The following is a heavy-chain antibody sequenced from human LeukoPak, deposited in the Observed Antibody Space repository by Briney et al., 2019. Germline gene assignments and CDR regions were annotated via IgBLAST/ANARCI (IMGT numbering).Heavy chain of an antibody. CDR1: GGSISSGSYY. V-gene: IGHV4-61*02. Sequence: SETLSLTCTVSGGSISSGSYYWSWIRQPAGKGLEWIGRIYTSGSTNYNPSLKSRVTISVDTSKNQFSLKLSSVTAADTAVYYCARGLRFEDYWGQGTLVTVSS. CDR2: IYTSGST. J-gene: IGHJ4*02. CDR3: ARGLRFEDY. D-gene: IGHD5-12*01.